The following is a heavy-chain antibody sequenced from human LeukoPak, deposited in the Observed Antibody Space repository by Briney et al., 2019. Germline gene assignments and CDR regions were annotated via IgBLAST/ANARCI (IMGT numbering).Heavy chain of an antibody. CDR3: AKCSSTWSSPYFDS. J-gene: IGHJ4*02. Sequence: GGSLRLSCAASGFTFVGYAMTWVRQAPGKGLEWVSTISSSDDSTYYADSVQGRFTISRDISKNTLYLQMSSLRAEDTAIYYCAKCSSTWSSPYFDSWGQGTLVTVSS. CDR2: ISSSDDST. V-gene: IGHV3-23*01. D-gene: IGHD6-13*01. CDR1: GFTFVGYA.